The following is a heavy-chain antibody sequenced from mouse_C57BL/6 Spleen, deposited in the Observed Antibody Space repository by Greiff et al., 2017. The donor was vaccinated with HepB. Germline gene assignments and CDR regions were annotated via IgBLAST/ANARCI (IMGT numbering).Heavy chain of an antibody. CDR3: AREPPITTVVGGYFDV. CDR2: INPGSGGT. D-gene: IGHD1-1*01. J-gene: IGHJ1*03. V-gene: IGHV1-54*01. CDR1: GYAFTNYL. Sequence: QVQLQQSGAELVRPGTSVKVSCKASGYAFTNYLIEWVKQRPGQGLEWIGVINPGSGGTNYNEKFKGKATLTADKSSSTAYMQISSLTSEDSAVYFCAREPPITTVVGGYFDVWGTGTTVTVSS.